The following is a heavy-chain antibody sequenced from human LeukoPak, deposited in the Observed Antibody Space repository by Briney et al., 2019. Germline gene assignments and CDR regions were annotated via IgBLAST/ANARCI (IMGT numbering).Heavy chain of an antibody. Sequence: GESLKISCKGSGYSFTSYWIGWVRQMPGKGLEWMGIIYPGDSDTRYSPSFQGQVTISVDKSISTAYLQWRSLKASDTAMYYCARPRGGYSNGFDAFDIWGQGTMVTVSS. CDR3: ARPRGGYSNGFDAFDI. V-gene: IGHV5-51*01. D-gene: IGHD5-18*01. CDR2: IYPGDSDT. CDR1: GYSFTSYW. J-gene: IGHJ3*02.